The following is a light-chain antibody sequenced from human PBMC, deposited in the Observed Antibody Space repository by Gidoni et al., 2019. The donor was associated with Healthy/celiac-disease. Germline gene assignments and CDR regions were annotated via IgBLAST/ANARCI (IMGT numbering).Light chain of an antibody. Sequence: EIVMTQSPATLSVSPGERATLSCRASQSVSSNLDWYQQKPGKAPRLLIYGASTRATGIPARFSGSGYGTEFTLTISSLQSEDLAVYYCQQYNNWPPITFGQGTRLEIK. V-gene: IGKV3-15*01. CDR2: GAS. CDR3: QQYNNWPPIT. CDR1: QSVSSN. J-gene: IGKJ5*01.